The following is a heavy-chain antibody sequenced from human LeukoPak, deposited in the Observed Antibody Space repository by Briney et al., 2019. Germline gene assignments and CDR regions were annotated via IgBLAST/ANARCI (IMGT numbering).Heavy chain of an antibody. CDR1: GFIFSSYS. Sequence: PGGSLILSCAASGFIFSSYSMSWVRQAPGKGLEWVSVITGSGGNTYYADSVKGRFTISKDNSKNTVYLQMSSLRVDDAAVYYCAKAASSSWPSYYYGMDVWGRGTTVTVSS. D-gene: IGHD6-13*01. CDR2: ITGSGGNT. CDR3: AKAASSSWPSYYYGMDV. V-gene: IGHV3-23*01. J-gene: IGHJ6*02.